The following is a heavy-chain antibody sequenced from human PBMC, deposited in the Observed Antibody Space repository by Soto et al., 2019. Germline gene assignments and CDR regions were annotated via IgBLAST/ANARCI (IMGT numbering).Heavy chain of an antibody. CDR2: IAYDGTQT. V-gene: IGHV3-30*18. CDR1: GFTFSDHD. Sequence: GGSLRLSCAASGFTFSDHDIHWVRQAPGKGLEWVGLIAYDGTQTNYADSVRGRFTISRDNSKRTVDLQMSSLRPDDTAVYYCAKGSRSGYFPFGCWGQGSVVTVSS. CDR3: AKGSRSGYFPFGC. J-gene: IGHJ4*02. D-gene: IGHD2-15*01.